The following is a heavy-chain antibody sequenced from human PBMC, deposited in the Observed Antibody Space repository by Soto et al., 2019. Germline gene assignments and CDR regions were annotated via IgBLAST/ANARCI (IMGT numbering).Heavy chain of an antibody. V-gene: IGHV3-23*01. CDR1: GFTFSSYA. CDR3: AKYGVVVVTPFDY. J-gene: IGHJ4*02. CDR2: ISGSGGST. D-gene: IGHD3-22*01. Sequence: GGSLRLSCTASGFTFSSYAMSWVRQAPGKGLEWVSAISGSGGSTYYADSVKGRFTISRDNSKNTLYLQMNSLRAEDTAVYYCAKYGVVVVTPFDYWGQGTLVTVSS.